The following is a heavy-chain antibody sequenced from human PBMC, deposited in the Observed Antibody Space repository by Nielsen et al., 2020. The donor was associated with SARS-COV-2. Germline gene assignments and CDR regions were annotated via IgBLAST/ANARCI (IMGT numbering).Heavy chain of an antibody. V-gene: IGHV3-33*08. J-gene: IGHJ5*02. CDR1: GFTFSSYD. CDR3: ARGVGATTSWFDP. Sequence: GESLKISCAASGFTFSSYDMHWVRQATGKGLEWVAVIWYDGSNKYYADSVKGRFTISRDNSKNTLYLQMNSLRAEDTAVYYCARGVGATTSWFDPWGQGTLVTVSS. CDR2: IWYDGSNK. D-gene: IGHD1-26*01.